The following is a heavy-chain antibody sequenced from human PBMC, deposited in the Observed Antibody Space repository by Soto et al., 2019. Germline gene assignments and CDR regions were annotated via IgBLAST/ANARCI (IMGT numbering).Heavy chain of an antibody. V-gene: IGHV1-69*02. Sequence: GASVKVSCKASGGTFSSYTISWVRQAPGQGLEWMGRIIPILGIANYAQKFQGRVTITADKSTSTAYMELSSLRSEDTAVYYCASPRLQWLDLDYWGQGTLVTVSS. CDR3: ASPRLQWLDLDY. CDR2: IIPILGIA. J-gene: IGHJ4*02. D-gene: IGHD6-19*01. CDR1: GGTFSSYT.